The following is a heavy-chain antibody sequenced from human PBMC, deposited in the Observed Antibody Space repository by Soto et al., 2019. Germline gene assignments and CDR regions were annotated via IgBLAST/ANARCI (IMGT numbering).Heavy chain of an antibody. Sequence: GGSLRLSCAASGFTFSSYEMNWVRQAPGRGLEWVSYITSGGSTIYYADSVKGRFTISRDNAKNSLYLQMNSLRAEDTAVYYCARHKNDGYGLDVWGQGTTVTVSS. CDR2: ITSGGSTI. CDR3: ARHKNDGYGLDV. J-gene: IGHJ6*02. V-gene: IGHV3-48*03. D-gene: IGHD1-1*01. CDR1: GFTFSSYE.